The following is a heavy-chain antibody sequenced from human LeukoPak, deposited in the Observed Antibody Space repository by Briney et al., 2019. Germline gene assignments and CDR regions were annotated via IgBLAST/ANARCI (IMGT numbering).Heavy chain of an antibody. CDR2: IYHSGST. Sequence: SETLSLTCAVSGYSISSGYYWGWIRQPPGKGLEWIGSIYHSGSTYYNPSLKSRVTISVDTSKYQFSLKLSSVTAADTAVYYCARLQLFYSNYVDYWGQGTLVTVSS. J-gene: IGHJ4*02. CDR1: GYSISSGYY. V-gene: IGHV4-38-2*01. D-gene: IGHD4-11*01. CDR3: ARLQLFYSNYVDY.